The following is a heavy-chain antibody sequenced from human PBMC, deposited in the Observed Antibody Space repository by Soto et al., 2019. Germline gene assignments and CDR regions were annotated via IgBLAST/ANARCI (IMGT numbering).Heavy chain of an antibody. D-gene: IGHD1-26*01. J-gene: IGHJ6*02. V-gene: IGHV5-51*01. CDR3: ARYAGSTGYYYYYGMDV. Sequence: GESLKISCKGSGYSFTGYWISWVRQMPGRGLEWMGIIYPGDSDTRYSPSFQGQVTISADKSISTAYLQWSSLKASDTAMYYCARYAGSTGYYYYYGMDVWGQGTTVTVSS. CDR2: IYPGDSDT. CDR1: GYSFTGYW.